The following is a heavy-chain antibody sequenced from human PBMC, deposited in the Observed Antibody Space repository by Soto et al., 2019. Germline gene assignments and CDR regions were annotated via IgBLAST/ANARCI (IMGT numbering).Heavy chain of an antibody. J-gene: IGHJ6*02. CDR2: ISSSGNTM. CDR1: GFTFSDYE. CDR3: AREGGTSHWNYLYYSGMDV. Sequence: PGGSLRLSCAASGFTFSDYEINWVRQAPGKGLEWVSYISSSGNTMYYADSVKGRFTISRDNSKKSLYLQMNSLRADDTAVYYCAREGGTSHWNYLYYSGMDVWGRGTTVTVSS. D-gene: IGHD1-1*01. V-gene: IGHV3-48*03.